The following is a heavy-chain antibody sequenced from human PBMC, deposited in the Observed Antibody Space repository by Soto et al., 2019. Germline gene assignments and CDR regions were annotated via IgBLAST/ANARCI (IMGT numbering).Heavy chain of an antibody. V-gene: IGHV1-18*01. CDR2: ISAYNGNT. Sequence: ASVKVSCKASGYTFTSYGISWVRQAPGQGLEWMGWISAYNGNTNYAQKLQGRVTTTTDTSTSTAYMELRSLRSDDTAVYYCARVNAVTYYYDSSGYYGFDYWG. J-gene: IGHJ4*01. CDR3: ARVNAVTYYYDSSGYYGFDY. CDR1: GYTFTSYG. D-gene: IGHD3-22*01.